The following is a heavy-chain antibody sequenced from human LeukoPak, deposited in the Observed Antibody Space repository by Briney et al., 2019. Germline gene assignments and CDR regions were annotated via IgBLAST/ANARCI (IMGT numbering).Heavy chain of an antibody. CDR3: VRGTPVYYYDSSGYVY. CDR1: GGSIIGYY. J-gene: IGHJ4*02. D-gene: IGHD3-22*01. Sequence: PSETLSLTCTVSGGSIIGYYWTWIRQPPGKGLEWIGYIYTSGSTNYNPSLKSRVTISVDMSKNQFSLQLSSVTAADTAVYYCVRGTPVYYYDSSGYVYWGQGTLVTVSS. CDR2: IYTSGST. V-gene: IGHV4-4*09.